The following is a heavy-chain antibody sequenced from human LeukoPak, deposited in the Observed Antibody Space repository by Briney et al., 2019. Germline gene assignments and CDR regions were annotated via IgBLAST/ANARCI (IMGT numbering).Heavy chain of an antibody. CDR3: AREHSRLRFLEWLSVARQNNWFDP. CDR2: INPNSGGT. CDR1: GYTFTGYY. D-gene: IGHD3-3*01. V-gene: IGHV1-2*02. J-gene: IGHJ5*02. Sequence: ASVKVSCKASGYTFTGYYMHWVRQAPGQGLEWMGWINPNSGGTNYAQKFQGRVTMTRDTSISTAYMELRSLRSDDTAVYYCAREHSRLRFLEWLSVARQNNWFDPWGQGTLVTVSS.